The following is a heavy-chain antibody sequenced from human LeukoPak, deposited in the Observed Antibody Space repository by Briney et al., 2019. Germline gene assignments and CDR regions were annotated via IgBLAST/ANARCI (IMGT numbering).Heavy chain of an antibody. CDR3: ARTYYYDSSGPNY. CDR2: INPNSGGT. D-gene: IGHD3-22*01. Sequence: ASVKVSCKASGYTFTSYGISWVRQAPGQGLEWMGWINPNSGGTNYAQKFQGRVTMTRDTSISTAYMELSRLRSDDTAVYYCARTYYYDSSGPNYWGQGTLVTVSS. CDR1: GYTFTSYG. V-gene: IGHV1-2*02. J-gene: IGHJ4*02.